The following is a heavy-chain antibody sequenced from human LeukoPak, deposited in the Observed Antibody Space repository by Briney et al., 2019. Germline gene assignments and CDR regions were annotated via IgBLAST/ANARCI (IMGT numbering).Heavy chain of an antibody. CDR3: AASPDYYDSFDY. V-gene: IGHV3-30-3*01. Sequence: PGGSLRLSCAASGFTFSSYAMHWVRQAPGKGLEWVAVISYDGSNKYYADSVKGRFTISRDNSKNTLYLQMNSLRAEDTAVYYCAASPDYYDSFDYWGQGTLVTVSS. J-gene: IGHJ4*02. D-gene: IGHD3-22*01. CDR2: ISYDGSNK. CDR1: GFTFSSYA.